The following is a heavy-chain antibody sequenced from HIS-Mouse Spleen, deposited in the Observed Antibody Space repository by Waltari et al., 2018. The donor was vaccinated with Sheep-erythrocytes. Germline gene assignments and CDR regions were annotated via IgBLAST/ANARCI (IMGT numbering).Heavy chain of an antibody. Sequence: QVQLVQSGAEVKKPGSSVKVSCKASGGTFSSYAISWVRQAPGQGLEWMGRIIPILGIANDAQKFKGRVTITADKSTSTAYMELSSLRSEDTAVYYCAQTGATTPHFDYWCQGTLVTVSS. CDR2: IIPILGIA. V-gene: IGHV1-69*04. CDR1: GGTFSSYA. J-gene: IGHJ4*02. CDR3: AQTGATTPHFDY. D-gene: IGHD1-26*01.